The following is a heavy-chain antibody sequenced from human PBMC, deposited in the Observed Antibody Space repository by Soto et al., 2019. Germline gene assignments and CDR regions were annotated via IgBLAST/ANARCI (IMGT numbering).Heavy chain of an antibody. CDR1: GFTFSSYA. CDR3: ARQSTAAAVNNWFDH. Sequence: GGSLRLSCAASGFTFSSYAMSWVRQAPGKGLEWVSAISGSGGSTYYADSVKGRFTISRDNSKNTLYLQMNSLRAEDTAVYYCARQSTAAAVNNWFDHWGQGTLVTVSS. V-gene: IGHV3-23*01. J-gene: IGHJ5*02. D-gene: IGHD6-13*01. CDR2: ISGSGGST.